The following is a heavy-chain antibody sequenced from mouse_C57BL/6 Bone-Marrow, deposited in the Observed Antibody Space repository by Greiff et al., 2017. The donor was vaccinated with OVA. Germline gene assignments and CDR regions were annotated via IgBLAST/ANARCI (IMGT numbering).Heavy chain of an antibody. D-gene: IGHD2-3*01. J-gene: IGHJ2*01. CDR2: ISNGGGST. Sequence: EVHLVESGGGLVQPGGSLKLSCAASGFTFSDYYMYWVRQTPEKRLEWVAYISNGGGSTYYPDTVKGRFTISRDNAKNTLYLQMSRLKSEDTAIYYCARDGYHDHYFDYWGQGTTLTVSS. CDR1: GFTFSDYY. V-gene: IGHV5-12*01. CDR3: ARDGYHDHYFDY.